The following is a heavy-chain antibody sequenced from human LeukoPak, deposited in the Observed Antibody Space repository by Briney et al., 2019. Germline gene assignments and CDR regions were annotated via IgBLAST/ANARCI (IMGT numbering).Heavy chain of an antibody. CDR3: ARAMMVVANLWGVFDY. D-gene: IGHD3-22*01. J-gene: IGHJ4*02. CDR2: ISSSGNTI. CDR1: GFTFSDYY. Sequence: PGGSLRLSCAASGFTFSDYYMSWIRQAPGKGLEWVSYISSSGNTIYYADSVKGRFTISRDNSKNTVYLHMHSLRAEDTAVYYCARAMMVVANLWGVFDYWGQGTLVTVSS. V-gene: IGHV3-11*01.